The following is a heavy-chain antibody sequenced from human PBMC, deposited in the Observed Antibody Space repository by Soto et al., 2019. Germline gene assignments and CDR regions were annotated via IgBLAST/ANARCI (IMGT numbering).Heavy chain of an antibody. CDR3: ARTYYDILTGQYDAFDI. CDR2: ISSDGNNK. Sequence: GGSLRLSCAASGFTFSTYDMHWVRQVPDKGLEWVALISSDGNNKYYADSVKGRFTISRDNAKNSLYLQMNSLRAEDTAVYYCARTYYDILTGQYDAFDIWGQGTMVTVSS. CDR1: GFTFSTYD. D-gene: IGHD3-9*01. J-gene: IGHJ3*02. V-gene: IGHV3-33*05.